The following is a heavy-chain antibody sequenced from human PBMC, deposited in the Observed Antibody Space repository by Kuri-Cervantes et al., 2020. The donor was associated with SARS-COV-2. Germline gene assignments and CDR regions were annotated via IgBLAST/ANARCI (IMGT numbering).Heavy chain of an antibody. D-gene: IGHD2-2*02. CDR3: ASNGPKGYCSSTSCYIGGSQH. CDR2: ISYDGSNK. V-gene: IGHV3-30-3*01. Sequence: GGSLRLSCAASGFTFSSYAMHWVRQAPGKGLEWVAVISYDGSNKYYADSVKGRFTISRDNSKNTLYLQMNSLRAEDTAVYYCASNGPKGYCSSTSCYIGGSQHWGQGTLVTVSS. J-gene: IGHJ1*01. CDR1: GFTFSSYA.